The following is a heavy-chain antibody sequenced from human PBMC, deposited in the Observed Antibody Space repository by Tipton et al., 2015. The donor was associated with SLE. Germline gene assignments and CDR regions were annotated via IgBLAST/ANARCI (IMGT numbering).Heavy chain of an antibody. V-gene: IGHV4-39*07. J-gene: IGHJ3*02. CDR3: ARVLLVDLGNDAFDI. Sequence: GLVKPSETLSLTCTVSGDSIRSSGYFWAWIRQPPGKGLEWIGSIFHIGNTYYNPSLKSRVTISEDTAKNQFSLKLSSVTAADTALYYCARVLLVDLGNDAFDIWGQGTMVTVSS. D-gene: IGHD2-15*01. CDR1: GDSIRSSGYF. CDR2: IFHIGNT.